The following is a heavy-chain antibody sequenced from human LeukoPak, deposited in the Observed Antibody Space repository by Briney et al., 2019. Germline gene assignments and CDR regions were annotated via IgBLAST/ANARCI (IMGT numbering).Heavy chain of an antibody. V-gene: IGHV4-59*01. CDR1: GGSISSYY. J-gene: IGHJ3*02. CDR2: LSKSGNT. D-gene: IGHD3-9*01. Sequence: PSETLSLTCTVSGGSISSYYWSWIRLPPGKGLEWIGYLSKSGNTNYSPSLKSRVTIFGDTSKNQFFLKLSSVTAADTAMYYCARARYVNSFYAFDIWGQGTLGTVSS. CDR3: ARARYVNSFYAFDI.